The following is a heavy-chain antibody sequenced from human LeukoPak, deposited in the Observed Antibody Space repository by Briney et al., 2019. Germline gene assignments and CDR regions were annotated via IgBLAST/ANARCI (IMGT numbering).Heavy chain of an antibody. CDR2: IYPGDSDT. D-gene: IGHD6-13*01. CDR1: GNSFTSSW. Sequence: GESLKISCKVSGNSFTSSWIGWVRQMPGKGLEWMGIIYPGDSDTRYSPSFQGQVTISADKSISTAYLQWSSLKASDTAMYYCARREDSSSWYYFDYWGQGTLVTVSS. V-gene: IGHV5-51*01. CDR3: ARREDSSSWYYFDY. J-gene: IGHJ4*02.